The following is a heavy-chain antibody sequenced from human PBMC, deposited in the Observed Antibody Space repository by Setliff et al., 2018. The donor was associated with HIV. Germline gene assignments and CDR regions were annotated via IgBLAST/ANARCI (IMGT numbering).Heavy chain of an antibody. CDR1: GGSFSVYY. V-gene: IGHV4-34*01. Sequence: KPSETLSLTCAVYGGSFSVYYWSWIRQPPGKGLELIGEINHSGSTNYNPSLKSRVTISVDTSKNRFSLKLSSVTAADTAVYYCARGSPASIAARPWYFQHWGQGTLVTVSS. J-gene: IGHJ1*01. CDR2: INHSGST. CDR3: ARGSPASIAARPWYFQH. D-gene: IGHD6-6*01.